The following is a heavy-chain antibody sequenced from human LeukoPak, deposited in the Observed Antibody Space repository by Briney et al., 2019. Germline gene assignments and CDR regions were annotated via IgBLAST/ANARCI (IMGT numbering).Heavy chain of an antibody. Sequence: ASVKVSCKASGYTFTSYGISWVRQAPGQGLEWMGWISAYNGNTNYAQELQGRVSMTTDTSTSTAYMELRSLRSDDTAVYYCARAGLLWFGEPSFYGMDVWGQGTTVTVSS. V-gene: IGHV1-18*01. CDR1: GYTFTSYG. J-gene: IGHJ6*02. D-gene: IGHD3-10*01. CDR3: ARAGLLWFGEPSFYGMDV. CDR2: ISAYNGNT.